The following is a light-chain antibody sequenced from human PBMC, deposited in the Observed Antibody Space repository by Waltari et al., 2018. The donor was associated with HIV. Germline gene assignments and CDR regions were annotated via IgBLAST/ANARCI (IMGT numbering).Light chain of an antibody. CDR2: KAS. CDR3: FQYTHRPHT. CDR1: HFIGVW. V-gene: IGKV1-5*03. Sequence: DIQMTQSPSTLSASVGDRVTIPCRAIHFIGVWLAWFKQKPGKAPSLLIYKASTLETGVPDRFSGRGSGSAFTLKISRVEAEDVGVYYCFQYTHRPHTFGQGTKLEIK. J-gene: IGKJ2*01.